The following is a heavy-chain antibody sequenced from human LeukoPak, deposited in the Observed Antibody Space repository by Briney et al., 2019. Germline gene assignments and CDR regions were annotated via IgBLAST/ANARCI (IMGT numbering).Heavy chain of an antibody. V-gene: IGHV4-34*01. CDR3: ARVLRSPAAISRVVYYGMDV. J-gene: IGHJ6*04. Sequence: SETLSLTCAVYGGSFSGYYWSWIPQPPGKGLEWIGEINHSGSTNYNPSLKSRVTISVDTSKNQFSLKLSSVTAADTAVYYCARVLRSPAAISRVVYYGMDVWGKGTTVTVSS. CDR2: INHSGST. CDR1: GGSFSGYY. D-gene: IGHD2-2*01.